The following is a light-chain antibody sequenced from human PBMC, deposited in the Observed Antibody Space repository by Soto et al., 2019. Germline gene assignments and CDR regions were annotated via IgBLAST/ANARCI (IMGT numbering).Light chain of an antibody. CDR3: QQYNHFPWT. Sequence: DIQMTQSPSTLSATVGDRVTITCRASQSIRRWLAWYQQKPGRAPKYLIYKASSLESGVPSRFSGSGSGTEFTLTINTLQPDDFATYYCQQYNHFPWTFGQGTKVEIK. V-gene: IGKV1-5*03. CDR2: KAS. J-gene: IGKJ1*01. CDR1: QSIRRW.